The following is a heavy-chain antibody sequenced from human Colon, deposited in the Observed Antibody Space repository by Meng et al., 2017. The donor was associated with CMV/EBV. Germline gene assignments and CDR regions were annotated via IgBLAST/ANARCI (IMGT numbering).Heavy chain of an antibody. D-gene: IGHD3-3*01. CDR3: ARGSITIFGVVRMDV. CDR1: GYTFTSYG. V-gene: IGHV1-18*01. J-gene: IGHJ6*02. CDR2: ISAYNGNT. Sequence: ASVTVSCKASGYTFTSYGISWVRQAPGQGLEWMGWISAYNGNTNYAQKLQGRVTMTTDTSTSTAYMELRSLRSDDTAVYYCARGSITIFGVVRMDVWGQGTTVTVSS.